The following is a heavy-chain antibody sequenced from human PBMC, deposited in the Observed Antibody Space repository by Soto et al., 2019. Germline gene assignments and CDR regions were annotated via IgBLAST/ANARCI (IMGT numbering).Heavy chain of an antibody. V-gene: IGHV3-23*01. D-gene: IGHD6-6*01. J-gene: IGHJ4*02. CDR2: TSGNGGST. CDR3: TRTLFIAARGVEPFDY. CDR1: GFTFSDYA. Sequence: VQLLESGGALVQPWGSLRLSCAASGFTFSDYAMTWVRQAPGKGLEWVSHTSGNGGSTYYADSVKGRFTISRDNSRDTMHLQMNSLRAEDTALYYCTRTLFIAARGVEPFDYWGQGALVTVSS.